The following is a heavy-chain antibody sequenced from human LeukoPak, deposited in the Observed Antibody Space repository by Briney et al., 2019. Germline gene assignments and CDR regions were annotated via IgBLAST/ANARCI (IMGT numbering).Heavy chain of an antibody. V-gene: IGHV3-21*01. CDR3: ASVIGARSDFVDY. CDR1: GFTFSSYS. J-gene: IGHJ4*02. Sequence: GGSLRLSCAVSGFTFSSYSMNWVRQAPGKGLECVSSISSSSSHIYCADSVKGRFSISRDNAKNTLYLQMNSLSAEDTAVYYCASVIGARSDFVDYWGQGTLVTVSS. D-gene: IGHD3-10*01. CDR2: ISSSSSHI.